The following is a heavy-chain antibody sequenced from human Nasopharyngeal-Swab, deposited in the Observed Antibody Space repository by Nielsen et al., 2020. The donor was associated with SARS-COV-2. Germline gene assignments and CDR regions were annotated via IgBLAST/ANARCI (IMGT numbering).Heavy chain of an antibody. CDR1: GFSFTSYW. Sequence: GEPLKISCQGSGFSFTSYWIAWVRQTPGKGLEWMGPIYPSDSETRYSPSFEGQVTISADKSISTAYLQWSSLKASDTAMYYCARGWYSGPDYWGQGTLVTVSS. D-gene: IGHD6-19*01. CDR3: ARGWYSGPDY. V-gene: IGHV5-51*01. CDR2: IYPSDSET. J-gene: IGHJ4*02.